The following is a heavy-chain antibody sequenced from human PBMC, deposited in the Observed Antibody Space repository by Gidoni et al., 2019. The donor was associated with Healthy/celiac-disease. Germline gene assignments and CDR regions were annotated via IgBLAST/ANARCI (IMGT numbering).Heavy chain of an antibody. Sequence: QLQLQESGPGLVKPSETLSLTCTVSGGSISRSSYYWGWIRQPPGKGLEWIGSIYYSGSTYYNPSLKSRVTISVDTSKNQFSLKLSSVTAADTAVYYCASQQLVEAPPESNWFDPWGQGTLVTVSS. CDR1: GGSISRSSYY. J-gene: IGHJ5*02. CDR3: ASQQLVEAPPESNWFDP. D-gene: IGHD6-13*01. V-gene: IGHV4-39*01. CDR2: IYYSGST.